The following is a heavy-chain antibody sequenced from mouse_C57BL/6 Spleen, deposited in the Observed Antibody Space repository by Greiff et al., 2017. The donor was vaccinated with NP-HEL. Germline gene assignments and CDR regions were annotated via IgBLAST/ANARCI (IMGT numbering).Heavy chain of an antibody. Sequence: EVQVVESGEGLVKPGGSLKLSCAASGFTFSSYAMSWVRQTPEKRLEWVAYISSGGDYIYYADTVKGRFTISRDNARNTLYLQMSSLKSEDTAMYYCTRDYDYDDGGVFDYWGKGTTLTVSS. J-gene: IGHJ2*01. D-gene: IGHD2-4*01. CDR1: GFTFSSYA. CDR3: TRDYDYDDGGVFDY. CDR2: ISSGGDYI. V-gene: IGHV5-9-1*02.